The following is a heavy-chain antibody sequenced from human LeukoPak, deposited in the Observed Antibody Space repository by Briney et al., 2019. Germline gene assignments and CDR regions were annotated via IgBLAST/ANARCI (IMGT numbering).Heavy chain of an antibody. CDR3: ARDLYDSSGRYAFDI. D-gene: IGHD3-22*01. CDR1: GGSISSSNW. J-gene: IGHJ3*02. CDR2: IYHSGST. V-gene: IGHV4-4*02. Sequence: SETLSLTCAVSGGSISSSNWWSWVRQPPGKGLEWVGEIYHSGSTNYNPSLKSRVTISVDKSKNQFSLKLSSVTAADTAVYYCARDLYDSSGRYAFDIWGQGTMVTVSS.